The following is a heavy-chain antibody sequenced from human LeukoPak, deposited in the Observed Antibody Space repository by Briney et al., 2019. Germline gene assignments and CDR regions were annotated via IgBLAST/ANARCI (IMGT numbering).Heavy chain of an antibody. CDR3: ASRAVADPYYFDY. Sequence: SETLSLTCTVSGGSISSYYWSWIRQPPGKGLEWIGYIYYSGSTNYNPSLKSRVTISVDTSKNQFSLKLSSVTAADTAVYYCASRAVADPYYFDYWGQGTLVTVSS. J-gene: IGHJ4*02. CDR2: IYYSGST. V-gene: IGHV4-59*01. CDR1: GGSISSYY. D-gene: IGHD6-19*01.